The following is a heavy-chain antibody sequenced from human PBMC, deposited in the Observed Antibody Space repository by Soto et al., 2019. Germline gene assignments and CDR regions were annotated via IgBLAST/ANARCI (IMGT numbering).Heavy chain of an antibody. CDR3: AKSPTRYYFDY. Sequence: VGSLRLSCAASGFTFSSYGMHWVRQAPGKGLEWVAVISYDGSNKYYADSVKGRFTISRDNSKNTLYLQMNSLRAEDTAVYYCAKSPTRYYFDYWGQGTLVTVSS. CDR1: GFTFSSYG. D-gene: IGHD2-2*01. J-gene: IGHJ4*02. CDR2: ISYDGSNK. V-gene: IGHV3-30*18.